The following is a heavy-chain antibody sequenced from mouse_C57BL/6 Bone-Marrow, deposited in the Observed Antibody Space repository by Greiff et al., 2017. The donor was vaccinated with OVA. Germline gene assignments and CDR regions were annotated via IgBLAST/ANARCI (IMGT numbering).Heavy chain of an antibody. D-gene: IGHD1-2*01. CDR3: ARALRRKDYYAMDD. Sequence: QVQLQQSGAELARPGASVKLSCKASGYTFTSYGISWVKQRIGQGLEWIGEIYPRSGNTYYNEKFKGKATLTADKSSSTAYMELRSLTSEDSAVYFCARALRRKDYYAMDDWGQGTSVTVSS. J-gene: IGHJ4*01. V-gene: IGHV1-81*01. CDR2: IYPRSGNT. CDR1: GYTFTSYG.